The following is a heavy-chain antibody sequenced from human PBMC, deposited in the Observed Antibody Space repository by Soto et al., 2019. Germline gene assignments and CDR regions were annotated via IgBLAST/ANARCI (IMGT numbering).Heavy chain of an antibody. V-gene: IGHV1-18*01. Sequence: QVHLVQSGAEVKKPGASVKVSCKASGYTFTSYGITWVRQAPGQGLEWMGWISAHNGNTDYAQKIQGRDIVTQDNSPSTAYMALRTLISDAPAVYYCARGRYGDYWGQGALVTVSS. CDR2: ISAHNGNT. J-gene: IGHJ4*02. CDR3: ARGRYGDY. D-gene: IGHD1-1*01. CDR1: GYTFTSYG.